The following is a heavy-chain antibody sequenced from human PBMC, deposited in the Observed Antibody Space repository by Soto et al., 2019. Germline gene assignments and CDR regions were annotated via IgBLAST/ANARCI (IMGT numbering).Heavy chain of an antibody. CDR2: ISAYNGNK. Sequence: ASVKVSCKASGYTFTSYGISWVRQAPGQGLEWMGWISAYNGNKNYAQKLQGRVTMTTDTSTNTAYMELRSLRSDDTAVYYCASTAVAGEYYFDYWGQGTLVTVSS. CDR1: GYTFTSYG. J-gene: IGHJ4*02. CDR3: ASTAVAGEYYFDY. D-gene: IGHD6-19*01. V-gene: IGHV1-18*01.